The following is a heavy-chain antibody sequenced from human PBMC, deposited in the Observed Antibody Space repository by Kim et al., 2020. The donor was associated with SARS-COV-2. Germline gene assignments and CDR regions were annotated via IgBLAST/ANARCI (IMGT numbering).Heavy chain of an antibody. CDR2: ISAYNGNT. V-gene: IGHV1-18*04. CDR3: ARARIAAAGTQEGGMDV. D-gene: IGHD6-13*01. CDR1: GYTFTSYG. Sequence: ASVKVSCKASGYTFTSYGISWVRQAPGQGLEWMGWISAYNGNTNYAQKLQGRVTMTTDTSTSTAYMELRSLRSDDTAVYYCARARIAAAGTQEGGMDVWGQGTTVTVSS. J-gene: IGHJ6*02.